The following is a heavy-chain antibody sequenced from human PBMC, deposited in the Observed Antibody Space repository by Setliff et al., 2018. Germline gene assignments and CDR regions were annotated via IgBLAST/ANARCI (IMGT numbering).Heavy chain of an antibody. J-gene: IGHJ4*02. D-gene: IGHD1-26*01. CDR2: FYSFGSI. CDR3: ARHPSSGSYYGGSISYFDD. Sequence: SETLSLTCSVSGGSITSGGGFYWAWIRQPPGKELEWIGSFYSFGSIYYSPSLKNRVTISGDTSSNQFSLKLSFVTAADTAVYYCARHPSSGSYYGGSISYFDDWGPGILVTVSS. CDR1: GGSITSGGGFY. V-gene: IGHV4-39*01.